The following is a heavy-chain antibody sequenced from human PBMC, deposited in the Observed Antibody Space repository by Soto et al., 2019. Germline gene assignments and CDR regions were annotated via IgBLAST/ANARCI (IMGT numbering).Heavy chain of an antibody. CDR3: ASHVDYCSGGSCPNY. D-gene: IGHD2-15*01. CDR2: ISAYTGNT. Sequence: QVQLVQSGAEVKKPWASVKVSCKASGYTFTSYGISWVRQAPGQGLEWMGWISAYTGNTNYAQKLQGRVTMTTDTSTSTAYIELRSLRSDDTAVYYCASHVDYCSGGSCPNYWGQGTLVTVSS. V-gene: IGHV1-18*01. J-gene: IGHJ4*02. CDR1: GYTFTSYG.